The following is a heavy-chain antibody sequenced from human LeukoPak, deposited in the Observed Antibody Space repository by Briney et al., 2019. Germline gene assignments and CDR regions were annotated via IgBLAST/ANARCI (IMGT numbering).Heavy chain of an antibody. CDR1: GYSFTSYW. CDR3: ARQGDDYGDFHDAFDI. D-gene: IGHD4-17*01. J-gene: IGHJ3*02. CDR2: IYPGDSDT. Sequence: GESLKISCKGSGYSFTSYWIGWVRQMPGKGLEWMGIIYPGDSDTRYSPSFQGQVTISADKSINTAYLQWSSLKASDTALYYCARQGDDYGDFHDAFDIWGQGTMVTVSS. V-gene: IGHV5-51*01.